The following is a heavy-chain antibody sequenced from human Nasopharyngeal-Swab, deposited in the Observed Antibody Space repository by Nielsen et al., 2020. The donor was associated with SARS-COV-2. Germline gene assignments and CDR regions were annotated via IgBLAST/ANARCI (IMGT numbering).Heavy chain of an antibody. J-gene: IGHJ6*02. CDR3: ASGGGEGPYYYYYGMDV. CDR1: GGSISSYY. CDR2: IYYSGST. V-gene: IGHV4-59*08. Sequence: GSLRLSCTVSGGSISSYYWSWIQQPPGKGLEWIGYIYYSGSTNYNPSLKSRVTISVDTSKNQFSLKLSSVTAADTAVYYCASGGGEGPYYYYYGMDVWGQGTTVTVSS. D-gene: IGHD2-21*01.